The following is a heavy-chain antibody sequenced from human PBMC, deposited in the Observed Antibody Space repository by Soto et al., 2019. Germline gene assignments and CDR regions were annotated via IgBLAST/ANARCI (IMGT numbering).Heavy chain of an antibody. D-gene: IGHD3-10*01. Sequence: QVQLVQSGAEVKKPGASVKVSCKASGYTFTNYDINWVRQATGQGLEWMGWMNPNSGNTGYAQKFQGRVTMTRSTSISTAYMELSSLKSEDTAFYSCASRGEKASDIWGQGTMVTVSS. J-gene: IGHJ3*02. CDR2: MNPNSGNT. CDR1: GYTFTNYD. CDR3: ASRGEKASDI. V-gene: IGHV1-8*01.